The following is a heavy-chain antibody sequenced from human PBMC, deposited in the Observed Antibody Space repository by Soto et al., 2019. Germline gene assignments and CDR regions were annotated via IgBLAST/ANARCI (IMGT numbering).Heavy chain of an antibody. CDR3: ARDALVSAKVTTNRIWFDP. CDR1: GGTFSSYT. D-gene: IGHD4-17*01. J-gene: IGHJ5*02. Sequence: QVHLVQSGAEVKKPGSSVKVSCKASGGTFSSYTISWVRQAPGQGLEWMGWIIPILGIANYAQKFQCIVTITADKSTSTAYMEVSSLRSEDTAVYYCARDALVSAKVTTNRIWFDPWCQGTLVTVSS. V-gene: IGHV1-69*08. CDR2: IIPILGIA.